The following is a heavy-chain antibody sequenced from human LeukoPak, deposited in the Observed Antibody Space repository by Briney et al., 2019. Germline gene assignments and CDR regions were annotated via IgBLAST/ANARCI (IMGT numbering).Heavy chain of an antibody. D-gene: IGHD3-10*01. CDR3: ARDSVGSGDYYYYGMDV. Sequence: PSETLSLTCTVSGGSISSGDYYWSWIRQPPGKGLEWIGYIYYSGSTYYNPSLKSRVTISVDTSKNQFSLKLSSVTAADTAVYYCARDSVGSGDYYYYGMDVWGQGTTVTVSS. CDR1: GGSISSGDYY. J-gene: IGHJ6*02. V-gene: IGHV4-30-4*01. CDR2: IYYSGST.